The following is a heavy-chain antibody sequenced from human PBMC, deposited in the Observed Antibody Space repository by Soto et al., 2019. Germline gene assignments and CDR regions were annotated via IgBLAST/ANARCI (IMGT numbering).Heavy chain of an antibody. CDR1: GGSISSSSW. Sequence: HLQESGPGLVKPSGTLALTCDVSGGSISSSSWWTWVRKSPGKGLEWIGEIYHAGSPNYNTSFQSRVTILADKSKNHFSLRLTSVTAADTAIYYCARGLSFRGDFDVWGQGPTVTVSS. D-gene: IGHD2-21*02. CDR3: ARGLSFRGDFDV. CDR2: IYHAGSP. J-gene: IGHJ3*01. V-gene: IGHV4-4*02.